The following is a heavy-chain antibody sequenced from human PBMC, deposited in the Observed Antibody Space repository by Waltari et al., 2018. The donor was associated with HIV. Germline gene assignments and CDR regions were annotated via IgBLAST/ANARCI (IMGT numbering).Heavy chain of an antibody. J-gene: IGHJ3*01. Sequence: LESGGDFVQPGGRLRLSCLGSGFNFGDYAMIWVRQSPGRGLQWISHISVGGTSTSYADSVKGRFTIFRENSRNTLYLQLNDLRTEDTAVYFCIKEASLMVWAPEKSPVWGRGTTVTVSP. V-gene: IGHV3-23*03. CDR1: GFNFGDYA. CDR3: IKEASLMVWAPEKSPV. D-gene: IGHD3-10*01. CDR2: ISVGGTST.